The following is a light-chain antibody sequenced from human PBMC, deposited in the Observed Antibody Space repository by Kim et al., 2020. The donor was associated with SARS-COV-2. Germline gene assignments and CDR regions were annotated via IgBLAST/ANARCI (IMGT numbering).Light chain of an antibody. J-gene: IGLJ3*02. CDR1: SLRFYY. CDR2: GNN. CDR3: NSWDSSGHHLV. V-gene: IGLV3-19*01. Sequence: ALVQTVRITCQGNSLRFYYASWYQRKPGQAPLLVIYGNNNRPSGIPDRFSGSSSGDTASLTIAVAQAEDEADYYCNSWDSSGHHLVFGGGTQLTVL.